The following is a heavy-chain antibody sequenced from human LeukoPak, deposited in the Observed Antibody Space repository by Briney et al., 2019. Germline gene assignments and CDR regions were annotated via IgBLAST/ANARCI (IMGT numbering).Heavy chain of an antibody. Sequence: PSETLSLTCTVSGGSISSCYWSWIRQPAGKGLEWIGRIYTSGSTNYNPSLKSRVTMSVDTSKNQFSLKLSSVTAADTAVYYCARLSSSWYQDWYFDLWGRGTLVTVSS. V-gene: IGHV4-4*07. CDR3: ARLSSSWYQDWYFDL. CDR2: IYTSGST. D-gene: IGHD6-13*01. J-gene: IGHJ2*01. CDR1: GGSISSCY.